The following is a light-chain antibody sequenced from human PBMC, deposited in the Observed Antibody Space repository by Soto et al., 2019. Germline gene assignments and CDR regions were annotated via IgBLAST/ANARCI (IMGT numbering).Light chain of an antibody. J-gene: IGKJ1*01. CDR1: QSVISRY. Sequence: EIVLTQSPGTLALSPGERATLSCRASQSVISRYLAWYQQKPGQAPRLLIYGASSRTTGIPDRFSGSGSGTDFTITISRREPEDFAVYYCQQYGSSPRTYGQGPKVEIK. CDR2: GAS. CDR3: QQYGSSPRT. V-gene: IGKV3-20*01.